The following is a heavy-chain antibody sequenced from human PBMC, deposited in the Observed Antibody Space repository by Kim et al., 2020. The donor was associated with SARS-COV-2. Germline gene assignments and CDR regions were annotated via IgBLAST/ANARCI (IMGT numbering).Heavy chain of an antibody. CDR1: GGSISSYY. CDR2: IYYSGST. D-gene: IGHD3-10*01. Sequence: SETLSLTCTVSGGSISSYYWSWIRQPPGKGLEWIGYIYYSGSTNYNPSLKSPVTISVDTSKNQFSLMLSSVTAADTAVYYCARSVLPLAWYFDLWGRGTLVTVSS. CDR3: ARSVLPLAWYFDL. V-gene: IGHV4-59*08. J-gene: IGHJ2*01.